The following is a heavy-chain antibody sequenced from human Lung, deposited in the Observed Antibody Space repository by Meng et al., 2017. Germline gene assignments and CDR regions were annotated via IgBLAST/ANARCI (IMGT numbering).Heavy chain of an antibody. CDR1: GFTLSYFG. J-gene: IGHJ4*02. D-gene: IGHD3-10*01. CDR2: IWFDGSKA. V-gene: IGHV3-33*01. Sequence: GGCGGGVVQPGKSRRLSRAASGFTLSYFGMPWVRQAPGKGLEWLAIIWFDGSKAYYADSVKGRFTISRDNSKNTVYLQMNSLRGEDTAVYYCTRDQLWFGDFDYWGQGTLVTVSS. CDR3: TRDQLWFGDFDY.